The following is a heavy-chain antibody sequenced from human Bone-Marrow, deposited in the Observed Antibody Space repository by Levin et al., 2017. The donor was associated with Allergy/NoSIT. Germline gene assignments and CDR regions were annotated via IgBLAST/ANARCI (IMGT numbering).Heavy chain of an antibody. D-gene: IGHD6-13*01. CDR2: MSSSSGRT. CDR1: GFIFGNYA. CDR3: AKGRGMAPTGGAYYFGS. V-gene: IGHV3-23*01. J-gene: IGHJ4*02. Sequence: GGSLRLSCAASGFIFGNYAMSWVRQAPGKGLEWVATMSSSSGRTYYADSAKGRFTISRDNSNNMLYLEMNSMRDEDTAIFYCAKGRGMAPTGGAYYFGSWGQGTLVTVSS.